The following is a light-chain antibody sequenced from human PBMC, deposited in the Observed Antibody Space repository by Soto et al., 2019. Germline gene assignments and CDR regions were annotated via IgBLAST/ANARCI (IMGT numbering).Light chain of an antibody. V-gene: IGKV3-20*01. CDR3: QQYGSSLRA. CDR2: GAS. CDR1: QSVSSSY. Sequence: EIVLTQSPGTLSLSPGERATISCRASQSVSSSYLAWYQQKPGQAPRLLIYGASSRATGIPDRFSGSGSGTDFTLTISRLEPEDFAVYYCQQYGSSLRAFGQGTRLEIK. J-gene: IGKJ5*01.